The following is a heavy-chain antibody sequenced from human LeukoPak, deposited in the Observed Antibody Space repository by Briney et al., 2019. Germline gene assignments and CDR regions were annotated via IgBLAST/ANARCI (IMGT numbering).Heavy chain of an antibody. CDR1: GFTFDDYA. Sequence: QPGRSLRLSCAAFGFTFDDYAMHWVRQAPGKGLEWVSGISWNSGSIGYADSVKGRFTISRDNAKNSLYLQMNSLRAEDTALYYCAKDMGAMVRGAIDYWGQGTLVTVSS. CDR3: AKDMGAMVRGAIDY. CDR2: ISWNSGSI. V-gene: IGHV3-9*01. D-gene: IGHD3-10*01. J-gene: IGHJ4*02.